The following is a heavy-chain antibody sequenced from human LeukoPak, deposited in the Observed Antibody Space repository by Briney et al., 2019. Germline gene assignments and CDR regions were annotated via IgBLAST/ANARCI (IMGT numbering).Heavy chain of an antibody. CDR2: IYYSGST. J-gene: IGHJ6*02. D-gene: IGHD1-26*01. CDR3: ARSGALGATSVRDYQKYYYYYYGMDV. V-gene: IGHV4-31*03. CDR1: GGSISSGGYY. Sequence: SQTLSLTCTVSGGSISSGGYYWSWIRQHPGKGLEWIGYIYYSGSTYYNPSLKSRVTISVDTSKNQFSLKLSSVTAADTAVYYCARSGALGATSVRDYQKYYYYYYGMDVWGQGTTVTVSS.